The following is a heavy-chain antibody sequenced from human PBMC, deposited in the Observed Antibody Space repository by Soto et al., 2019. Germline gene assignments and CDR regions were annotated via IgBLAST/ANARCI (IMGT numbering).Heavy chain of an antibody. J-gene: IGHJ3*02. CDR2: ISGSGGST. V-gene: IGHV3-23*04. D-gene: IGHD4-17*01. CDR1: GFTFSSYA. CDR3: AKGASVTKALDI. Sequence: EVQLVESGGALVQPGGSLRLSCAASGFTFSSYAMSWVRQAPGKGLEWVSTISGSGGSTYYADSVKGRFTISRDYSKNTLSLQMNSLRAEDTAVYFCAKGASVTKALDIWGQGTMVTVSS.